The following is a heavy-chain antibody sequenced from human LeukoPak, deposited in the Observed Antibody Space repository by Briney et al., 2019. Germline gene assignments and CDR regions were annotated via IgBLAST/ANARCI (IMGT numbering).Heavy chain of an antibody. CDR3: ASTVSGFGELNY. CDR1: GFTVSSNY. CDR2: IYSGGST. Sequence: GGSLRLSCAASGFTVSSNYMTWVRQAPGKGLEWASVIYSGGSTYYADSVKGRFTISRDNSKNTLYLQMNSLRAEDTAVYYCASTVSGFGELNYWGQGTLVTVSS. J-gene: IGHJ4*02. D-gene: IGHD3-10*01. V-gene: IGHV3-66*02.